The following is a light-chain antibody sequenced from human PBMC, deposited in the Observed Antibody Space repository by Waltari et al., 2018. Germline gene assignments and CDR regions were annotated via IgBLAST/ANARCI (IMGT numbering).Light chain of an antibody. CDR1: PSINNW. CDR2: DAS. Sequence: DIQMTQSPSTLSASVGDRVTITCRASPSINNWLAWFQQKPGKAPKLLIYDASSLESGVPSRFSGSGSGTEFTLTISSLQPDDFATYYCQQYNSFWTFGQGTKVEIK. J-gene: IGKJ1*01. CDR3: QQYNSFWT. V-gene: IGKV1-5*01.